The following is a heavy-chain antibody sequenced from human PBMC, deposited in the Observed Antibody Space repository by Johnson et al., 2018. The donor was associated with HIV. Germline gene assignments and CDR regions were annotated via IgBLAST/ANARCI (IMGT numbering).Heavy chain of an antibody. CDR2: ISWNSGSI. CDR1: GFTFDDYA. Sequence: VQLVESGGGLVQPGRSLRLSCAASGFTFDDYAMHWVRQAPGKGLEWVSGISWNSGSIGYADSVKGRFTISRDNAKNSLYLQMNSLRAEDTALYYCANVLQCWGWPGAFDIWGQGTMVTVAS. CDR3: ANVLQCWGWPGAFDI. J-gene: IGHJ3*02. V-gene: IGHV3-9*01. D-gene: IGHD3-10*02.